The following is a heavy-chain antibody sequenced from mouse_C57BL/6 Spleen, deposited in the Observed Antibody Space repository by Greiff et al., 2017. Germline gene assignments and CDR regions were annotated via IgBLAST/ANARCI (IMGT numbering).Heavy chain of an antibody. CDR2: IDPENGDT. D-gene: IGHD1-3*01. Sequence: VHVKQSGAELVRPGASVKLSCTASGFNIKDDYMHWVKQRPEQGLEWIGWIDPENGDTEYASKFQGKATITADTSSNTAYLQLSSLTSEDTAVYYCTTKRSSSFDYWGQGTTLTVSS. J-gene: IGHJ2*01. V-gene: IGHV14-4*01. CDR3: TTKRSSSFDY. CDR1: GFNIKDDY.